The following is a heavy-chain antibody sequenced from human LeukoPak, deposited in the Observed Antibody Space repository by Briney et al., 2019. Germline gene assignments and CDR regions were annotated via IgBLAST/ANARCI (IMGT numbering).Heavy chain of an antibody. V-gene: IGHV3-7*01. CDR1: GFTFSSYW. J-gene: IGHJ3*02. Sequence: GGSLRLSCAASGFTFSSYWMSWVRQAPGKGLEWVANIKQDGSEKYYVDSVKGRFTISRDNAKNSLYLQMNSLRAEDTAVYYCARDWYNNSDAFDIWGQGTMVTVSS. CDR3: ARDWYNNSDAFDI. CDR2: IKQDGSEK. D-gene: IGHD4-11*01.